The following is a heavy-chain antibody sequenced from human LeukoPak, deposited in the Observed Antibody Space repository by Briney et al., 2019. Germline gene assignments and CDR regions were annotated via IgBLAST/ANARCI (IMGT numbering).Heavy chain of an antibody. J-gene: IGHJ4*02. V-gene: IGHV1-2*02. CDR2: INPNSGGT. D-gene: IGHD2-2*01. CDR1: GYTFTGYY. Sequence: ASVKVSCKASGYTFTGYYMHGVRQAPGQGLEWMGWINPNSGGTNCAQKFQGRVTMTRDTSISTAYMELSRLRSDDTAVYYCARDRWTFCSSTSCYGDDYWCQGTLVTVSS. CDR3: ARDRWTFCSSTSCYGDDY.